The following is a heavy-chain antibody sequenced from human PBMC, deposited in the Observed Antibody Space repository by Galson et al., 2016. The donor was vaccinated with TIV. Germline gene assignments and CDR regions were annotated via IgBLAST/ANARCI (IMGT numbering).Heavy chain of an antibody. CDR1: GFSLNTHGMA. J-gene: IGHJ5*02. Sequence: PALVKPTQTLTLTCTFSGFSLNTHGMAVGWIRQAPGKALEWLALIYWDDDKRYSAPLKSRLSNPKDTSRNQVVLTMTNMAPVDTATYYCALRRSSDIYRLAIWFDPWGQGTLVTVSS. CDR2: IYWDDDK. D-gene: IGHD2-21*02. CDR3: ALRRSSDIYRLAIWFDP. V-gene: IGHV2-5*02.